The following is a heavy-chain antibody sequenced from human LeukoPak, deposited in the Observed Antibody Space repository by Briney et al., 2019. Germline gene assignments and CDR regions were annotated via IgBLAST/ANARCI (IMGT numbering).Heavy chain of an antibody. CDR3: ARHASSSYIPDC. J-gene: IGHJ4*02. D-gene: IGHD6-6*01. CDR1: GGSIRSSRYY. Sequence: SETLSLTCTVSGGSIRSSRYYWGWIRHPPGKGLECIGCIYYSGSTYYNPSLKSLVPISVDTFKNQFSLKLSSVTAADTAVYYCARHASSSYIPDCWGRGTLVTVSS. CDR2: IYYSGST. V-gene: IGHV4-39*01.